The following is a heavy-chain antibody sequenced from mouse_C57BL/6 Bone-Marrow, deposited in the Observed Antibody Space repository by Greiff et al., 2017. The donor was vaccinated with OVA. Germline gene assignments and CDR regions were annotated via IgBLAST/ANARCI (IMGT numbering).Heavy chain of an antibody. J-gene: IGHJ4*01. CDR1: GYTFTSYW. V-gene: IGHV1-55*01. CDR2: IYPGSGST. CDR3: ARDLDGAMDY. D-gene: IGHD2-3*01. Sequence: QVQLQQPGAELVKPGASVKMSCKASGYTFTSYWITWVKQRPGQGLEWIGDIYPGSGSTNYNQKFKGKATLTVDKSSSTAYMELRSLTSEDSAVYYCARDLDGAMDYWGQGTSVTVSS.